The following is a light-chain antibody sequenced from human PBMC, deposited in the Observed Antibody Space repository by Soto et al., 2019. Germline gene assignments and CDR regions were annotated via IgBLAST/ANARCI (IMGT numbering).Light chain of an antibody. CDR2: RDN. Sequence: QSVLSQPPSASGTPGQRVTISCSGSSSNIGSNYVYWYQQLSRTAPKLLISRDNRRPSGVPDRFSGSKSGTSASLAISGLRSDDEADYYCATWDDSLSGYVVFGGGTQLTVL. J-gene: IGLJ2*01. V-gene: IGLV1-47*01. CDR1: SSNIGSNY. CDR3: ATWDDSLSGYVV.